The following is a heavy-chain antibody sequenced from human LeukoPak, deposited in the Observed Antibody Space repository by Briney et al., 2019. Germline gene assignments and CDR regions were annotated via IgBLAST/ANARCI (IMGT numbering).Heavy chain of an antibody. CDR1: GFTVSSNY. D-gene: IGHD1-26*01. V-gene: IGHV3-53*01. CDR2: IYSGGST. Sequence: GGSLRLSCAASGFTVSSNYMSWVRQAPGKGLEWVSVIYSGGSTYYADSVKGRFTISRDNSKNTLYLQMNSLRAEDTAVYYCAKDTSGSPHYNFDYWGQGTLVTVSS. CDR3: AKDTSGSPHYNFDY. J-gene: IGHJ4*02.